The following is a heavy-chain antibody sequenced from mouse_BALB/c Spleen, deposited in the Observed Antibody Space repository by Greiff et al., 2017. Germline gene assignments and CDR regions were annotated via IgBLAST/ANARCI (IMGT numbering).Heavy chain of an antibody. D-gene: IGHD4-1*01. V-gene: IGHV5-6-3*01. CDR1: GFTFSSYG. CDR2: INSNGGST. Sequence: EVQLVESGGGLVQPGGSLKLSCAASGFTFSSYGMSWVRQTPDKRLELVATINSNGGSTYYPDSVKGRFTISRDNAKNTLYLQMSSLKSEDTAMYYCARAGLGDYWGQGTSVTVSS. J-gene: IGHJ4*01. CDR3: ARAGLGDY.